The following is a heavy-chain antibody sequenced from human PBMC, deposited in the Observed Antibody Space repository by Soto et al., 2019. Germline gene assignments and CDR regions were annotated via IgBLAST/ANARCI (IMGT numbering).Heavy chain of an antibody. CDR1: GYTFTSYG. CDR2: ISAYNGNT. V-gene: IGHV1-18*01. CDR3: ARIRGRYFDWLDAFDI. J-gene: IGHJ3*02. D-gene: IGHD3-9*01. Sequence: ASVKVSCKASGYTFTSYGISWVRQAPGQGLEWMGWISAYNGNTNYAQKLQGRVTMTTDTSTSTAYMELRSLRSDDTAVYYCARIRGRYFDWLDAFDIWGQGTVVTVSS.